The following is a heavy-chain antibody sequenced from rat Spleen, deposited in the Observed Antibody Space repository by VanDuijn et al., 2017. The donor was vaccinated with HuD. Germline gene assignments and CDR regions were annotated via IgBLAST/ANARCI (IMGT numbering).Heavy chain of an antibody. D-gene: IGHD4-3*01. CDR2: VNKDSRTI. CDR3: VREELGVDY. J-gene: IGHJ2*01. V-gene: IGHV4-2*01. CDR1: GFNFNDYW. Sequence: EVKLVESGGGLVQPGRSLKLSCAASGFNFNDYWMGWVRQAPGKGLEWIGEVNKDSRTIKYSPSLKDKFTISRDNAQNTLYLQMNKLGSEDTAVYYCVREELGVDYWGQGAMVTVSS.